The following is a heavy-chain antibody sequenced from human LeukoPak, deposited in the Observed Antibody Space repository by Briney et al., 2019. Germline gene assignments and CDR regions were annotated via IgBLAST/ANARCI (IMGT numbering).Heavy chain of an antibody. D-gene: IGHD3-10*01. CDR3: ARDGQYYYGSGSQRAFDI. CDR1: GFTVSSNY. V-gene: IGHV3-53*01. Sequence: GGSLRLSCAASGFTVSSNYMSWVRQAPGKGLEWVSVIYSGGSTYYADSVKGRFTISRDNSKNTLYLQMNSLRAEDTAVYYCARDGQYYYGSGSQRAFDIWGQGTVVTVSS. CDR2: IYSGGST. J-gene: IGHJ3*02.